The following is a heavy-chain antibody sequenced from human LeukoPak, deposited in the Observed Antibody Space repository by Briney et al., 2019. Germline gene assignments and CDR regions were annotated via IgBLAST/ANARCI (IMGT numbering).Heavy chain of an antibody. CDR3: AREKEGYYVYYYMDV. CDR2: TSFDGSNT. J-gene: IGHJ6*03. CDR1: GFTFRSYA. V-gene: IGHV3-30*15. Sequence: GGYLRLSCAASGFTFRSYAMHWVRQAPGRGLDWVAVTSFDGSNTYYAASVKGRFTISRDNSKSTLYLEMSSLRAEDTALYFCAREKEGYYVYYYMDVWGKGTTVTVSS.